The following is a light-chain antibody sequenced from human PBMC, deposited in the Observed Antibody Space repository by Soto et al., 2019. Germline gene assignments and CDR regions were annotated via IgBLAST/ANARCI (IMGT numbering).Light chain of an antibody. V-gene: IGKV3-20*01. J-gene: IGKJ1*01. CDR3: QQYETSPRT. CDR2: GAS. CDR1: QSISNW. Sequence: TQSPSTLSASVGDRVIITCRASQSISNWLAWYQQKPGQAPRLLIYGASSRATGIPDRFSGSGSGTDFTLTISRLEPEDFAVYYCQQYETSPRTFGQGTKVDIK.